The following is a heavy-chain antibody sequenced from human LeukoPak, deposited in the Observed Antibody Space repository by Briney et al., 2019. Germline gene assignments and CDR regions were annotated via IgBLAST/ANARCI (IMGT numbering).Heavy chain of an antibody. Sequence: SETLSLTCTVSGGSISSYYRSWIRQPAGKGLEWIGRIYTSGSTNYNPSLKSRVTMSVDTSKNQFSLKLSSVTAADTAVYYCARGVGYYDSSGYYTNWFDPWGQGTLVTVSS. V-gene: IGHV4-4*07. CDR2: IYTSGST. J-gene: IGHJ5*02. CDR3: ARGVGYYDSSGYYTNWFDP. CDR1: GGSISSYY. D-gene: IGHD3-22*01.